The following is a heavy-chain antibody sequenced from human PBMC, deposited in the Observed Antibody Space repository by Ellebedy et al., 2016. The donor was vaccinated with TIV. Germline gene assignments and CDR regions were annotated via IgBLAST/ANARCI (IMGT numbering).Heavy chain of an antibody. J-gene: IGHJ6*02. D-gene: IGHD5/OR15-5a*01. CDR3: AKDPVSQPFYGMDV. CDR2: ISGSSGSI. CDR1: GFAFRNYA. V-gene: IGHV3-23*01. Sequence: GESLKISCATSGFAFRNYAMSWVRQAPGQGLEWLSAISGSSGSIYYADSVKGRFTISRDNSKKILYLDMNNLRAEDTAIYYCAKDPVSQPFYGMDVWGQGTAVTVSS.